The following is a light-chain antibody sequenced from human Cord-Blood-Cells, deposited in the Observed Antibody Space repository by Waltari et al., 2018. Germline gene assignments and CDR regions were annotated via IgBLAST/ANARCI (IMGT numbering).Light chain of an antibody. V-gene: IGLV3-1*01. CDR2: QDS. J-gene: IGLJ3*02. CDR3: QAWDSSTAV. CDR1: QLGDKY. Sequence: SYELTQPPSVSVSPGQTASITCSGDQLGDKYACWYQQKPGQSPVLGIYQDSKRPSGLPARFSGSNSGNTATLTISGTQAMDEADYYCQAWDSSTAVFGGGTKLTVL.